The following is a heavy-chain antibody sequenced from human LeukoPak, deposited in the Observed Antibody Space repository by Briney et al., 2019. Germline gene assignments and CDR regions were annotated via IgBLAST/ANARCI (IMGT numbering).Heavy chain of an antibody. V-gene: IGHV4-39*01. J-gene: IGHJ4*02. D-gene: IGHD2-15*01. CDR3: ARLVPPGGGDCTGSNCHTVYYFDY. CDR1: GGSISSSTYQ. Sequence: PSETLSLTCTVSGGSISSSTYQWGWIRQPPGKGLEWIGNIYYSGTTYYNPSLKSRVTVSIDAAKNQFSLMLTSVTAADTAVYYCARLVPPGGGDCTGSNCHTVYYFDYWGQGTLVTVSS. CDR2: IYYSGTT.